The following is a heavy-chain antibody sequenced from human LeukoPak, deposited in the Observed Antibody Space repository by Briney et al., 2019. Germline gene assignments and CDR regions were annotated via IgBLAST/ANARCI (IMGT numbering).Heavy chain of an antibody. D-gene: IGHD3-22*01. Sequence: SVKVSCKASGGTFSSYVINWVRQAPGQGLEWMGGIIPMFGTTNYAQSFQGRVTITTDGPTNTAYLELTSLRSEDTAMYYCARWDGDYYDSSGYYYQQTNAFDIWGQGTMAAVSS. CDR2: IIPMFGTT. J-gene: IGHJ3*02. CDR1: GGTFSSYV. V-gene: IGHV1-69*05. CDR3: ARWDGDYYDSSGYYYQQTNAFDI.